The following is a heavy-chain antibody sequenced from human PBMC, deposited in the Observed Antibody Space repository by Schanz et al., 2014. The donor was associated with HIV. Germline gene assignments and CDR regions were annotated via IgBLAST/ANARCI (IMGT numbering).Heavy chain of an antibody. V-gene: IGHV3-48*04. J-gene: IGHJ4*02. D-gene: IGHD6-13*01. CDR1: GFTFSSSG. CDR3: ARDSWYGDY. CDR2: ISSSGNTI. Sequence: VQLVESGGGVVQPGRSLRLSCTASGFTFSSSGMHWVRQAPGKGLEWVSYISSSGNTIYYGDSVKGRFTISRDNAKNSLYLQMNSLRAEDTAVYYCARDSWYGDYWGLGTLVTVSS.